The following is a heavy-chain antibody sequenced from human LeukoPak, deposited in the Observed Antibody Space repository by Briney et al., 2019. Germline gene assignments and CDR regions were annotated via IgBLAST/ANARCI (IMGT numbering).Heavy chain of an antibody. V-gene: IGHV3-7*01. Sequence: GGSLKLSFATNGINFRKTWVRWGRQSIGKGLECVAKIQEDGNEMHYVDSVKGRFTISRDNSKNTLYLQMNSLRAEDTAVYYCAREDGRYWGQGTLVTVSS. D-gene: IGHD5-24*01. J-gene: IGHJ4*02. CDR1: GINFRKTW. CDR2: IQEDGNEM. CDR3: AREDGRY.